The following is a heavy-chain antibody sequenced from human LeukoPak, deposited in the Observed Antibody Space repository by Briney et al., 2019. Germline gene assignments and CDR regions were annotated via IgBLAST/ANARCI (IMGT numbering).Heavy chain of an antibody. J-gene: IGHJ3*02. CDR1: GGTFDSYA. CDR2: IIPIFVTP. D-gene: IGHD3-9*01. CDR3: AMHKGVFRYFDYLLTPFDI. V-gene: IGHV1-69*13. Sequence: ASVKVSCKASGGTFDSYALSWVRQAPGRGLEWMGGIIPIFVTPNYAQRFQGRVTITADEFTSTAYMELSSLRSEDTAVYYCAMHKGVFRYFDYLLTPFDIWGQGTMVTVSS.